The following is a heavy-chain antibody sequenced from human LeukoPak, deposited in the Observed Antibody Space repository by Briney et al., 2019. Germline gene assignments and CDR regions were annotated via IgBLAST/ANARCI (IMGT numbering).Heavy chain of an antibody. CDR1: GGTFSSYA. Sequence: VASVKVSCKASGGTFSSYAISWVRQAPGQGLEWMGGIIPIFGTANYAQKFQGRVTITTDESTSTAYMELSSLRSEDTAVYYCATDGFGELLGAFDIWGQGTMVTVSS. V-gene: IGHV1-69*05. CDR2: IIPIFGTA. J-gene: IGHJ3*02. D-gene: IGHD3-10*01. CDR3: ATDGFGELLGAFDI.